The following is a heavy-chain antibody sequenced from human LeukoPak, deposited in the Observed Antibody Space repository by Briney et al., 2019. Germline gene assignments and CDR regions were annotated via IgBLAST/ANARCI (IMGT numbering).Heavy chain of an antibody. CDR3: ARRIAVAGTAADFDY. CDR2: IYPADSDT. V-gene: IGHV5-51*01. J-gene: IGHJ4*02. Sequence: GESLKISCKGSGYSFPTYWIGWVRQMPGKGLEWMGSIYPADSDTRYNPSFKGQVTISADRSIGTASLHWSSLKASDTAMYYCARRIAVAGTAADFDYWGQGTLVTVSS. CDR1: GYSFPTYW. D-gene: IGHD6-19*01.